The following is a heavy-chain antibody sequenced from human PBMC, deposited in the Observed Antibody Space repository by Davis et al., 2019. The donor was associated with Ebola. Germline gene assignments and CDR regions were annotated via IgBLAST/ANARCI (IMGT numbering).Heavy chain of an antibody. CDR3: ARNMVRGGYYYYGMDV. D-gene: IGHD3-10*01. J-gene: IGHJ6*04. Sequence: AASVKVSCKASGYTFTGYYMHWVRQAPGQGLEWMGRINPNSGGTNYAQKFQGRVTMTRDTSISTAYMELSRLRSDDTAVYYCARNMVRGGYYYYGMDVWGKGTTVTVSS. V-gene: IGHV1-2*06. CDR2: INPNSGGT. CDR1: GYTFTGYY.